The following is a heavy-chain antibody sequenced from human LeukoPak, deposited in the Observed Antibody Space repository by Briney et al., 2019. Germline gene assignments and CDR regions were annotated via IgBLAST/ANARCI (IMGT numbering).Heavy chain of an antibody. D-gene: IGHD6-6*01. CDR2: INAGNGNT. CDR1: GYTFRGYA. Sequence: ASVKVSCKASGYTFRGYAMHWVRQAPGQRLEWMGWINAGNGNTKYSQKFQGRVTITRDTSASTAYMELSSLRSEDTAVYYCARGIEIAARRGNWFDPWGQGTLVTVSS. J-gene: IGHJ5*02. CDR3: ARGIEIAARRGNWFDP. V-gene: IGHV1-3*01.